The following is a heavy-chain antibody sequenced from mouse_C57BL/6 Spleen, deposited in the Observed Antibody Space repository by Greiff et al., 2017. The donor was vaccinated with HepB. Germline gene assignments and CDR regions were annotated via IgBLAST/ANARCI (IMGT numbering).Heavy chain of an antibody. CDR2: ISYDGSN. J-gene: IGHJ2*01. V-gene: IGHV3-6*01. CDR3: ARDPHFDY. Sequence: EVKLVESGPGLVKPSQSLSLTCSVTGYSITSGYYWNWIRQFPGNKLEWMGYISYDGSNNYNPSLKNRISITRDTSKNQFFLKLNSVTTEDTATYYCARDPHFDYWGQGTTLTVSS. CDR1: GYSITSGYY.